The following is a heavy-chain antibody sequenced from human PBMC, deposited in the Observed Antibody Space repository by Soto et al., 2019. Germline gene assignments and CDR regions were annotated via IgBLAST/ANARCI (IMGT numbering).Heavy chain of an antibody. J-gene: IGHJ5*02. CDR3: AGRSGEGWFDP. CDR1: GGSVSSGSHY. Sequence: QVQLQESGPGLVKPSETLSLSCSVSGGSVSSGSHYWSWIRQPPGKGLEWIGFIYDSGSTHDNPSLKSRVTISLNTSKSQFSRNLSSVTAADTALYYCAGRSGEGWFDPWGQGTLVTVSS. D-gene: IGHD2-15*01. V-gene: IGHV4-61*01. CDR2: IYDSGST.